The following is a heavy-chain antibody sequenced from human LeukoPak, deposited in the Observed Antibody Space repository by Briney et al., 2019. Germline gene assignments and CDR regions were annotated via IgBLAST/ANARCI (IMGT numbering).Heavy chain of an antibody. V-gene: IGHV3-7*03. CDR2: IKQDGSEK. D-gene: IGHD3-9*01. J-gene: IGHJ4*02. Sequence: GGSLRLSCAASGFTFSSYWMSWVRQAPGKGLEWVANIKQDGSEKYYVDSVKGRFTISRDNAKNSLYLQMNSLRAEDTALYYCAKDFDYDILTGPHDYWGQGTLVTVSS. CDR3: AKDFDYDILTGPHDY. CDR1: GFTFSSYW.